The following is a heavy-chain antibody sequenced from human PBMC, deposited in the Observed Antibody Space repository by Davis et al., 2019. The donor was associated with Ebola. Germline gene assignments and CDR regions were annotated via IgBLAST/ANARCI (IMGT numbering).Heavy chain of an antibody. J-gene: IGHJ6*02. CDR2: INHSGST. D-gene: IGHD2-2*02. Sequence: SETLSLTCAAYGWSFSGYYWSWIRQPPGKGLEWIGEINHSGSTNYNPSLKSRVTISVDTSKNQFSLELSTVTAADTAVYYCARGHPELLYLDYYYGMDVWGQGTTVTVSS. CDR3: ARGHPELLYLDYYYGMDV. CDR1: GWSFSGYY. V-gene: IGHV4-34*01.